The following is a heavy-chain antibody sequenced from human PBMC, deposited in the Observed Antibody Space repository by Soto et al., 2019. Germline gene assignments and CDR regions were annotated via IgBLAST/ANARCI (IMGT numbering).Heavy chain of an antibody. V-gene: IGHV4-31*03. CDR3: ARDQSDIVATIPGAFDI. CDR1: GGSISSGGYY. CDR2: IYYSGST. J-gene: IGHJ3*02. Sequence: PSETLSLTCTVSGGSISSGGYYWSWIRQHPGKGLEWIGYIYYSGSTYYNPSLKSRVTISVDTSKNQFSLKLSSVTAADTAVYYCARDQSDIVATIPGAFDIWGQGTMVTVSS. D-gene: IGHD5-12*01.